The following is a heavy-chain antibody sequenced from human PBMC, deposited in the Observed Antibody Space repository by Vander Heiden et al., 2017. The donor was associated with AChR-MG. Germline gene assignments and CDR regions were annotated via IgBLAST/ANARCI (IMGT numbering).Heavy chain of an antibody. CDR2: INHSGST. J-gene: IGHJ2*01. V-gene: IGHV4-34*01. D-gene: IGHD3-16*01. Sequence: QVQLQQWGAGLLKPSETLSLTCAVYGGSFSGYYWSWIRQPPGKGLEWIGEINHSGSTNYNPSLKSRVTISVDTSKNQFSLKLSSVTAADTAVYYCARGSRGFVLGIRYFDLWGRGTLVTVSS. CDR3: ARGSRGFVLGIRYFDL. CDR1: GGSFSGYY.